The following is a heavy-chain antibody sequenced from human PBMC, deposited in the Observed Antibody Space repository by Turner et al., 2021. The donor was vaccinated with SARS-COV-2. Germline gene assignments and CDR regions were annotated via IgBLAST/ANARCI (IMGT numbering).Heavy chain of an antibody. J-gene: IGHJ6*02. CDR3: ASQEALVPSYYYYYYGMDV. CDR2: IYYSGST. CDR1: GGSISSSSYY. Sequence: QLQLQASGPGLVKPSETLSLTCTVSGGSISSSSYYWGWIRQPPGKGLEWIGSIYYSGSTYYNPSLKSRVTISVDTTKNQFSLKLSSVPAADTAVYYCASQEALVPSYYYYYYGMDVWGQGTTVTVSS. D-gene: IGHD3-10*01. V-gene: IGHV4-39*01.